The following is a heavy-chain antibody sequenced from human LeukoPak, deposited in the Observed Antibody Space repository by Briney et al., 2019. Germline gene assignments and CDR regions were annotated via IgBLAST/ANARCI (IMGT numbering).Heavy chain of an antibody. CDR1: GYTFTGYY. CDR2: INPNSGGT. J-gene: IGHJ4*02. V-gene: IGHV1-2*02. D-gene: IGHD6-19*01. Sequence: ASVTVSCTASGYTFTGYYMHWVRQAPGQGLEWMGWINPNSGGTNYAQKFQGRVTMTRDTSISTAYMELSRLRSDDTAVYYCARDLRGRIAVAGTYFDYWGQGTLVTVSS. CDR3: ARDLRGRIAVAGTYFDY.